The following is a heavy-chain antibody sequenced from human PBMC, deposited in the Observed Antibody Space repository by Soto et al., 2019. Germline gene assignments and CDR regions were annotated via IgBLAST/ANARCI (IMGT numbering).Heavy chain of an antibody. CDR3: ARGAWFGELLGDYFDY. D-gene: IGHD3-10*01. J-gene: IGHJ4*02. CDR2: ISYDGSNK. V-gene: IGHV3-30-3*01. CDR1: GFTFSSYA. Sequence: QVQLVESGGGVVQPGRSLRLSCAASGFTFSSYAMHWVRQAPGKGLEWVAVISYDGSNKYYADSVKGRFTISRDNSKNXLYLQMNSLRAEDTAVYYCARGAWFGELLGDYFDYWGQGTLVTVSS.